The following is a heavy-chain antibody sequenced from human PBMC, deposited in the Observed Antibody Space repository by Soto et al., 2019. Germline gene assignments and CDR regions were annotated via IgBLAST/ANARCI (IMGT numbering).Heavy chain of an antibody. J-gene: IGHJ6*02. CDR2: ISAYNGNP. D-gene: IGHD7-27*01. V-gene: IGHV1-18*01. CDR1: GYTFTSYG. CDR3: ARYGTMGNYYYYGMDV. Sequence: QVQLVQSGAEVKKPGASVKVSCKASGYTFTSYGISWVRQAPGQGLEWMGWISAYNGNPNYAQKLQGRVTMTTDTSTSTADMELRSLRSDDTAVYYCARYGTMGNYYYYGMDVWGQGTTVTVSS.